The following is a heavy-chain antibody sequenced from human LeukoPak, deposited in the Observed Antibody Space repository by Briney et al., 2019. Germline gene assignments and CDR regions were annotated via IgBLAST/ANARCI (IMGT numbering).Heavy chain of an antibody. J-gene: IGHJ4*02. CDR2: IYYDGSNI. V-gene: IGHV3-33*08. CDR3: ARDWKTNSFDY. Sequence: GGSLRLSCAASGFTFSNYEMNWVRQAPGKGLEWVAFIYYDGSNIYYADYVKGRFTISRDISKNTLYLQMDSLRAEDTAIYYCARDWKTNSFDYWGQGTLVTVSS. D-gene: IGHD1-1*01. CDR1: GFTFSNYE.